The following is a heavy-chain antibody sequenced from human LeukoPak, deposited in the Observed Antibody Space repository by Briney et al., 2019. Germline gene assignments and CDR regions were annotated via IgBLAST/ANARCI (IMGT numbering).Heavy chain of an antibody. CDR2: INHSGST. CDR1: GGSFSGYY. D-gene: IGHD3-10*01. CDR3: ARRHTYYYGSGSYQLDY. Sequence: SETLSLTCAVYGGSFSGYYWSWIRQPPGKGLEWIGEINHSGSTNYNPSLKSRVTISVDTSKNQFSLKLSSVTAADTAVYYCARRHTYYYGSGSYQLDYWGQGTLVTVSS. V-gene: IGHV4-34*01. J-gene: IGHJ4*02.